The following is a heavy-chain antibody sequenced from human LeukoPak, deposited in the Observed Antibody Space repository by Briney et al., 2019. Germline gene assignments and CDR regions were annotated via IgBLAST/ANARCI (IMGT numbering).Heavy chain of an antibody. CDR2: ITLNSGDT. CDR3: AREGELGLND. V-gene: IGHV1-2*02. D-gene: IGHD7-27*01. J-gene: IGHJ4*02. Sequence: ASVKVSCKPSEHTFKAYYIHWVRQALGKVLEWMGWITLNSGDTKYAQKFQDRVTMTSDTPITTAYMELSRLKFDDTAMYYCAREGELGLNDWGQGTLVTVSS. CDR1: EHTFKAYY.